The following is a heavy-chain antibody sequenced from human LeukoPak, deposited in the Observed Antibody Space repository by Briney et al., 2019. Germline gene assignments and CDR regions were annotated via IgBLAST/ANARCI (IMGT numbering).Heavy chain of an antibody. CDR2: FDPEHGEM. CDR3: ATGGPWDLLKY. Sequence: GASVKVSCKVSGDTLTELSTHWVRQAPGKGLEWMGGFDPEHGEMIYAQKLQGRVTMTEDRSTDTAYMEVSSLRSEDTAVYYCATGGPWDLLKYWGQGTLVTVSS. J-gene: IGHJ4*02. V-gene: IGHV1-24*01. CDR1: GDTLTELS. D-gene: IGHD3-9*01.